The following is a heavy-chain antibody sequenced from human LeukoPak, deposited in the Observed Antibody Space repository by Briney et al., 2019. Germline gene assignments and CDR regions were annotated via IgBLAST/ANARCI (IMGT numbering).Heavy chain of an antibody. CDR1: GFSLSTSGVG. V-gene: IGHV2-5*02. Sequence: SGPTLVKPTQTLTLTCTFSGFSLSTSGVGVGWIREPPGKALEWLALIYWDDDKRYSPSLKSRLTITKDTSKNQVVLTMTNMDPVDTATYYCAPQDHAGSWFDPWGQGTLVTVSS. D-gene: IGHD2-15*01. CDR3: APQDHAGSWFDP. J-gene: IGHJ5*02. CDR2: IYWDDDK.